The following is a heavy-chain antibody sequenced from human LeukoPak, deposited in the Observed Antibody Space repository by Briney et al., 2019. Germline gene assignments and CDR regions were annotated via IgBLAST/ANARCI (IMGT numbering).Heavy chain of an antibody. Sequence: ASVKVSCKASGYTFTSHGISWVRQAPGQGLEWMGWISAYNGYTNYAQNLQGRVTMTTDTSTSTAFLELRSLRSDDTAMYYCARARPSYTPNSFDSWGQGTLVTVSS. V-gene: IGHV1-18*01. CDR2: ISAYNGYT. CDR1: GYTFTSHG. D-gene: IGHD2-2*02. J-gene: IGHJ5*01. CDR3: ARARPSYTPNSFDS.